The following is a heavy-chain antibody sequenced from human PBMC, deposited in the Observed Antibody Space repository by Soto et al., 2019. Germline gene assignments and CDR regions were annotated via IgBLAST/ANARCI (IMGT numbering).Heavy chain of an antibody. J-gene: IGHJ6*02. Sequence: EVQLLESGGDLVQPGGSLRLSCAASGFTFSSYAMNWVRQAPGKGLEWVSAISGSGGNTFYADSVKGRFTISRDNSKNTLFLQMHSLRAEDTAIYYCALLNSGSYSYHGMAVGGQGTTVPVSS. CDR3: ALLNSGSYSYHGMAV. CDR1: GFTFSSYA. V-gene: IGHV3-23*01. D-gene: IGHD1-26*01. CDR2: ISGSGGNT.